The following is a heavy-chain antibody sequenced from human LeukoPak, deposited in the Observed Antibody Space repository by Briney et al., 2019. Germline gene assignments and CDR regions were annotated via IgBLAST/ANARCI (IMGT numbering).Heavy chain of an antibody. J-gene: IGHJ4*02. CDR3: ARVDTVMAYYFDL. Sequence: GGSLRLSCGASGFTFSTYGMQWVRQAPGKGLEWVSTIYSGGTTYYADSVMGRFTISRHNSRNTLYLQMNSLRAEDTAVYYCARVDTVMAYYFDLWGQGTLVTVSS. D-gene: IGHD5-18*01. CDR1: GFTFSTYG. V-gene: IGHV3-53*04. CDR2: IYSGGTT.